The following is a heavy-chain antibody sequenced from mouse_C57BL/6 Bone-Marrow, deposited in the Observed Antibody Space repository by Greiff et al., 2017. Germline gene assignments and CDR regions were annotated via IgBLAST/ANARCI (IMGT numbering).Heavy chain of an antibody. D-gene: IGHD2-13*01. CDR3: ARSDYSDYFDPHYAMDY. CDR1: GYTFTSYW. J-gene: IGHJ4*01. Sequence: QVQLQQPGAELVRPGSSVKLSCKASGYTFTSYWMHWVKQRPIQGLEWIGNIDPSDSETHYNQKFKDKATLTVDKSSSTAYMQLSSLTSEDSAVYYCARSDYSDYFDPHYAMDYGGQGTAVTVSS. CDR2: IDPSDSET. V-gene: IGHV1-52*01.